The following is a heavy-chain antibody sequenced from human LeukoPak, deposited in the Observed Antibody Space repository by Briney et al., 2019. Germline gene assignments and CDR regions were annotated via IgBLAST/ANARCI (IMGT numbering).Heavy chain of an antibody. D-gene: IGHD2-2*01. CDR1: GFTFNNYA. J-gene: IGHJ4*02. CDR2: IYSGGST. Sequence: GGSLRLSCAASGFTFNNYAMSWVRQAPGKGVEWVSVIYSGGSTYYADSVKGRFTISRDNSKNTLYLQMNSLRAEDTAVYYCAAEPAFDYWGQGTLVTVSS. V-gene: IGHV3-66*01. CDR3: AAEPAFDY.